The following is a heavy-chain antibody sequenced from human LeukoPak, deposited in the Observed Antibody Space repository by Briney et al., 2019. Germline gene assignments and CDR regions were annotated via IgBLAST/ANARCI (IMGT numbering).Heavy chain of an antibody. CDR1: GGSISSSSYY. J-gene: IGHJ5*02. CDR3: ARNLGAVAGTRWFDP. V-gene: IGHV4-39*01. D-gene: IGHD6-19*01. Sequence: SDTLSLTCTVSGGSISSSSYYWGWIRQPPGKGLEWSGSIYDSGSTYYNPSLKSRVTISVDTSKDQFSLKMRSVTAADTAVYYWARNLGAVAGTRWFDPWGQGTLVTVSS. CDR2: IYDSGST.